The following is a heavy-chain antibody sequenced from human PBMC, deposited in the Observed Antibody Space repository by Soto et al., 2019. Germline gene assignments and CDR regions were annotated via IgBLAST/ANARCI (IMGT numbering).Heavy chain of an antibody. D-gene: IGHD3-3*01. Sequence: GGSLRLSCAASGFTFSSYGMHWVRQAPGKGLEWVAVIWYDGSNKYYADSVKGRFTISRDNSKNTLYLQMNSLRAEDTAVYYCARVRSIYDFWSGYYDTQDAFDIWGQGTMVTVSS. CDR3: ARVRSIYDFWSGYYDTQDAFDI. V-gene: IGHV3-33*01. J-gene: IGHJ3*02. CDR2: IWYDGSNK. CDR1: GFTFSSYG.